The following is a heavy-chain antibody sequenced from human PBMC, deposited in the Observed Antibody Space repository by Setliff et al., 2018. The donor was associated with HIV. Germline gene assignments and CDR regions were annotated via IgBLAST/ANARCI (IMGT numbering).Heavy chain of an antibody. CDR1: GYTLTTYG. Sequence: ASVKVSCKASGYTLTTYGISWVRQAPGQGPEWMGWINTETGNSMYAQGFTGRFVFSLDTSVSTAFLQINSLKAEDTAMYYCARVGSYWSTFDYWGQGALVTVSS. D-gene: IGHD1-26*01. J-gene: IGHJ4*02. CDR3: ARVGSYWSTFDY. V-gene: IGHV7-4-1*02. CDR2: INTETGNS.